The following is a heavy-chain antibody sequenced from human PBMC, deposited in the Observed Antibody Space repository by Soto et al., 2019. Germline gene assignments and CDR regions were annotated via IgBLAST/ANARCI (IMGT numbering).Heavy chain of an antibody. Sequence: TLSLTCTVSGVSISNSSYYWGWIRRPPGKGLEWIGTIYYSGITYYNPSLKSRVTISVDTSKNQFSLKLTSVTAADTAVYYCARHGSNWGQGTLVTVSS. CDR2: IYYSGIT. J-gene: IGHJ4*02. CDR3: ARHGSN. V-gene: IGHV4-39*01. CDR1: GVSISNSSYY.